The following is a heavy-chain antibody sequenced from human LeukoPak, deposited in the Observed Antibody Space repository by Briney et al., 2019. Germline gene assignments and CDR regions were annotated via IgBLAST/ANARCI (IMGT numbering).Heavy chain of an antibody. D-gene: IGHD6-13*01. CDR1: GFIFRSYY. CDR2: IKEDGSVQ. Sequence: PGGSLRLSCAASGFIFRSYYMKWVRQAPGEGPEWVANIKEDGSVQYYADSVKGRFTISRDNSKNTLYLQMNSLRAEDTAVYYCAKIGGQQDDYWGQGTLVTVSS. J-gene: IGHJ4*02. V-gene: IGHV3-7*03. CDR3: AKIGGQQDDY.